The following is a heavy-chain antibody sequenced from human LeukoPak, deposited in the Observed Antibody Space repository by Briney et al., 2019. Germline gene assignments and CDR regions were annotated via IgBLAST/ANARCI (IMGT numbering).Heavy chain of an antibody. V-gene: IGHV1-2*02. Sequence: ASVKVSCKASGYTFTGYYIHWVRQAPGQGLEWMGWINPNSGGTNYAQKFQGRVTMTRDTPISTAYMELSRLRSDDTAVYYCARTYCSSTSCANWFDPWGQGTLVTVSS. CDR3: ARTYCSSTSCANWFDP. CDR2: INPNSGGT. J-gene: IGHJ5*02. D-gene: IGHD2-2*01. CDR1: GYTFTGYY.